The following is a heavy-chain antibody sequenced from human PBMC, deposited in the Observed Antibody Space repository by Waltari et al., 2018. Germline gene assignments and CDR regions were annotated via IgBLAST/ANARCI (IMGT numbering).Heavy chain of an antibody. CDR2: IIPIFDTA. CDR3: AQTERTGAPYFWYFDL. J-gene: IGHJ2*01. D-gene: IGHD7-27*01. V-gene: IGHV1-69*12. CDR1: GGTFSSYA. Sequence: QVQLVQSGAEVKKPGSSVKVSCKASGGTFSSYAISWVRQAPGHGLEWMGGIIPIFDTAEYAQKFHGRIPITADESTSTAYMELSSLRSEDTALYYCAQTERTGAPYFWYFDLWGRGTLVTVSS.